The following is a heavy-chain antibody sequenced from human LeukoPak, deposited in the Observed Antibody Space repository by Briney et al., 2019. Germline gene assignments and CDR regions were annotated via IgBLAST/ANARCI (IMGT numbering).Heavy chain of an antibody. Sequence: PSETLSLTCTVSGGSINSYYWSWIRQSPGKGLEWIGNIYYTGSTNYNPSLKSRVTISVDTSKNQFSLKLTSMTAADTAIYYCARLPLDYGDYGGFEYWGQGILVTVST. V-gene: IGHV4-59*08. CDR1: GGSINSYY. D-gene: IGHD4-23*01. CDR2: IYYTGST. CDR3: ARLPLDYGDYGGFEY. J-gene: IGHJ4*02.